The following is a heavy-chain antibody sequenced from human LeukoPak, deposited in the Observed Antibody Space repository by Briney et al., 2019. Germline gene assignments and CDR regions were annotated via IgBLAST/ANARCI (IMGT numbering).Heavy chain of an antibody. CDR1: RVTFSNYA. CDR3: AKSTVVVAARGDYFDY. D-gene: IGHD2-15*01. J-gene: IGHJ4*02. V-gene: IGHV3-23*01. CDR2: ISGSGGGT. Sequence: GGSLRLSCAASRVTFSNYAMSWVRQAPGKGLEWVAGISGSGGGTYYADSVKGRFTISRDNSKNTLYLQISLRAEDTAVYYCAKSTVVVAARGDYFDYWGQGILVTVSS.